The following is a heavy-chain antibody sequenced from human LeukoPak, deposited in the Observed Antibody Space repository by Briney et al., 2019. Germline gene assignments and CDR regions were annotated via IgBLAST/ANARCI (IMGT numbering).Heavy chain of an antibody. CDR3: ATPNGFSYGFFDS. Sequence: PSETLSLTCTVSGGSVSSRRSYWGWIRQSPVKGLEWIGSFYFSGSTYYHPSLKSRVNISVDTSKNQFSLKFSAVTAADTAVYCCATPNGFSYGFFDSWGEGTLVTVSS. CDR2: FYFSGST. CDR1: GGSVSSRRSY. V-gene: IGHV4-39*01. D-gene: IGHD5-18*01. J-gene: IGHJ4*02.